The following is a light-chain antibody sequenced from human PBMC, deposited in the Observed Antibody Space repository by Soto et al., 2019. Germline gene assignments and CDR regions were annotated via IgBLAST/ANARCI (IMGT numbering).Light chain of an antibody. J-gene: IGKJ2*01. CDR2: DAS. CDR1: QSISSW. Sequence: DIQMTQSHATLSASVGDRVSITCRASQSISSWLAWYQQKPGKAPKLLIYDASSLESGVPSRFSGSGSGTEFSLTISSLQPDDFATYYCEQYNSYSPETFGQGTKLEIK. V-gene: IGKV1-5*01. CDR3: EQYNSYSPET.